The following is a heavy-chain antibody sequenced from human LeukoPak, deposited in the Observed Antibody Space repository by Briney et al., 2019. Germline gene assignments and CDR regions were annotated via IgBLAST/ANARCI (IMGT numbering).Heavy chain of an antibody. Sequence: GGSLRLSCAASGFTFSSYAMSWVRQTPGKGLEWVSAISGSGGSTYYADSVKGRFTISRDNSKNTLYLQMNSLRAEDTAVYYCAKDRGVGAYDSSGYYYDYWGQGTLVTVSS. CDR3: AKDRGVGAYDSSGYYYDY. CDR1: GFTFSSYA. CDR2: ISGSGGST. V-gene: IGHV3-23*01. J-gene: IGHJ4*02. D-gene: IGHD3-22*01.